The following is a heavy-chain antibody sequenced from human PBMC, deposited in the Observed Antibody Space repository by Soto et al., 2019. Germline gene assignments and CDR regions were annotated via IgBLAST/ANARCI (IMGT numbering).Heavy chain of an antibody. V-gene: IGHV1-69*01. CDR3: ASRDRVEAIDV. D-gene: IGHD5-12*01. Sequence: QVQLVQSGAEVKRPGASVKVSCKASGGTIISHAISWVRQAPGQGLEWMGGIIPILGSANYAQKFQDRLTIIADESTSTTYMELSILRSDDAAVYCCASRDRVEAIDVWGQGTLVTVSS. CDR2: IIPILGSA. CDR1: GGTIISHA. J-gene: IGHJ3*01.